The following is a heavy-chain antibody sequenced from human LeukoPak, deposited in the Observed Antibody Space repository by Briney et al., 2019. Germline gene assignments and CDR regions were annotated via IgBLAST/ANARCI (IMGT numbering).Heavy chain of an antibody. J-gene: IGHJ4*02. CDR3: ARGVEGNWNPPLFDY. D-gene: IGHD1-1*01. Sequence: SETLSLTCTVSGGSISSGSYYWSWIRQPAGKGLEWIGRIYTSGSTNYNPSLKSRVTISVDTSKNQFSLKLSSVTAADTAVYYCARGVEGNWNPPLFDYWGQGTLVTVSS. V-gene: IGHV4-61*02. CDR1: GGSISSGSYY. CDR2: IYTSGST.